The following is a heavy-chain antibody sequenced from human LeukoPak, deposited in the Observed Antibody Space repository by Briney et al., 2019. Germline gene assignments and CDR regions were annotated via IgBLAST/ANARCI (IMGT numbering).Heavy chain of an antibody. J-gene: IGHJ4*02. Sequence: ASVKVSCKASGYTFTSYGIIWVRQAPGQGLERMGWISAYNGNTNYAQKLQGRVTMTTDTSTSTAYMELRSLRSDDTAVYYCASHYSSPTHFDYWGQGTLVTVSS. CDR3: ASHYSSPTHFDY. CDR2: ISAYNGNT. CDR1: GYTFTSYG. D-gene: IGHD6-13*01. V-gene: IGHV1-18*01.